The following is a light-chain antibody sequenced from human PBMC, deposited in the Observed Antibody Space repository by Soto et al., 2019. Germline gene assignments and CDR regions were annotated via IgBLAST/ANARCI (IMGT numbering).Light chain of an antibody. V-gene: IGKV1-5*03. J-gene: IGKJ4*01. CDR2: KAS. CDR3: QQYERYPMT. Sequence: DSQMTQFPSPLSASVGDRVTITCRASQSISPWLDWYQQKRGKAPKILISKASTLQSGVPPRFSCSGSGTEFTLTISSLQPDDFATYYGQQYERYPMTFGGGTKVEIK. CDR1: QSISPW.